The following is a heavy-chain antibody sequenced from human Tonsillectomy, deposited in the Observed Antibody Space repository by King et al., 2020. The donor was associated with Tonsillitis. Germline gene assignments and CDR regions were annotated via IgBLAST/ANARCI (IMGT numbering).Heavy chain of an antibody. V-gene: IGHV4-30-4*01. CDR1: GGSINSGDYY. D-gene: IGHD6-13*01. CDR2: IYYSGST. J-gene: IGHJ4*02. Sequence: QLQESGPGLVKPSQTLSLTCTVSGGSINSGDYYWSWIRQPPGKGLEWIGYIYYSGSTYYNPYLKSRVTISLDTSKNQFSLKLSSVTAADTAVYYCARASSSWWNDYWGQGTLVTVSS. CDR3: ARASSSWWNDY.